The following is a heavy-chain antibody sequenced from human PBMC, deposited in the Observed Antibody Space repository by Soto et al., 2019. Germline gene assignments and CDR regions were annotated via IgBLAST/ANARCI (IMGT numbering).Heavy chain of an antibody. CDR2: IYHSGST. CDR3: AKGGDEQWLDWFDP. V-gene: IGHV4-4*02. Sequence: SETLSLTCAVSGGSISSSSWWSWVRQPPGKGLEWIGEIYHSGSTNYNPSLKSRVTISVDKSKNQFSLKLSSGTAADTAFYYCAKGGDEQWLDWFDPWGQGTLVTVSS. J-gene: IGHJ5*02. D-gene: IGHD6-19*01. CDR1: GGSISSSSW.